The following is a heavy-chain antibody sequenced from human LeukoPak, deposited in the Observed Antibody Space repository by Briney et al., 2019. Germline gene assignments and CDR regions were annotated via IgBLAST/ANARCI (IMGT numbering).Heavy chain of an antibody. CDR3: ARGLLSPNPRGASDY. V-gene: IGHV3-7*01. CDR2: INQDRSEI. CDR1: EFTFTSYW. D-gene: IGHD5-18*01. Sequence: PGGSLRLSCAASEFTFTSYWMSWVCQAHGKGLEWVSNINQDRSEIVDVDSVKRRFTISTANAKTSLYLQMDSLRAEDTAVYHCARGLLSPNPRGASDYWGQGTLVTVSS. J-gene: IGHJ4*02.